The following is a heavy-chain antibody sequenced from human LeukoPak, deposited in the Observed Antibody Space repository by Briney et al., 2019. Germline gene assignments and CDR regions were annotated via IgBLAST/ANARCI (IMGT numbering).Heavy chain of an antibody. Sequence: GESLKISCEASGYSLRNYWIAWVRQMPGKGPECMGLIYPADSDTRYSPSFQGQVTISADKSISTAYLQWSSLKASDTAMYYCARHRLNYYDSSHDAFDIWGQGTMVTVSS. CDR3: ARHRLNYYDSSHDAFDI. CDR1: GYSLRNYW. CDR2: IYPADSDT. J-gene: IGHJ3*02. V-gene: IGHV5-51*01. D-gene: IGHD3-22*01.